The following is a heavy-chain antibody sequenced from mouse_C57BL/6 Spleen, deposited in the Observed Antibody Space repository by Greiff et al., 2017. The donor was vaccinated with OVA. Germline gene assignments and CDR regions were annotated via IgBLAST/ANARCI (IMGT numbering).Heavy chain of an antibody. CDR1: GFTFSSYA. CDR3: TREDDYEAY. CDR2: ISSGGDYI. J-gene: IGHJ3*01. Sequence: DVMLVESGEGLVKPGGSLKLSCAASGFTFSSYAMSWVRQTPEKRLEWVAYISSGGDYIYYADTVKGRFTISRDNARNTLYLQMSSLKSEDTAMYYCTREDDYEAYWGQGTLVTVSA. D-gene: IGHD2-4*01. V-gene: IGHV5-9-1*02.